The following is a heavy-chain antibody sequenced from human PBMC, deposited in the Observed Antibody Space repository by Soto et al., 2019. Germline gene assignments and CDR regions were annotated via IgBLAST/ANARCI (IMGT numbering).Heavy chain of an antibody. J-gene: IGHJ4*02. D-gene: IGHD1-20*01. CDR1: GFTFSSNG. CDR3: AKACTTGNNCFYSDS. CDR2: ISSDGSNK. V-gene: IGHV3-30*18. Sequence: QVQLVESGGGVVQPGKSLRLSCAASGFTFSSNGMHWVRQAPGKGLEWVAVISSDGSNKYYANSMKGRFTISRDNSKNTLYLQMNSLRPEDTAVYYCAKACTTGNNCFYSDSWGQGTLVTVSS.